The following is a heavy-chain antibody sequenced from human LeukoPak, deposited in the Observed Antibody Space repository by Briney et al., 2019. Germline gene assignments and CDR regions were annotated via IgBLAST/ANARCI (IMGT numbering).Heavy chain of an antibody. V-gene: IGHV4-59*12. CDR3: AGAPAIVVVPGYFDY. Sequence: SETLSLTCNVSNDSINKFYWSWIRQPPGKGLEWIGYIFYSGITDYNPSLKSRVTISVDTSKNQFSLKLSSVTAADTAVYYCAGAPAIVVVPGYFDYWGQGTLVTVSS. D-gene: IGHD2-2*01. CDR2: IFYSGIT. CDR1: NDSINKFY. J-gene: IGHJ4*02.